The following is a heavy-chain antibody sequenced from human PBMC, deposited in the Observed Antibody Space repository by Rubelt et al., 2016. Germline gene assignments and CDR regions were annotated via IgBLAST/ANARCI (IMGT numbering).Heavy chain of an antibody. V-gene: IGHV1-46*01. CDR3: ARPSYYYDSSGYYLY. CDR1: GYTFTSYY. CDR2: LNPSGGST. Sequence: QVRLVQSGAEVKKPGASVKVSCKASGYTFTSYYMHWVRQAPGQGLEWMGILNPSGGSTSYARKFQGGVTMTRETSTSTVYLELSSLRSEDTAVYYCARPSYYYDSSGYYLYWGQGTLVTVSS. D-gene: IGHD3-22*01. J-gene: IGHJ4*02.